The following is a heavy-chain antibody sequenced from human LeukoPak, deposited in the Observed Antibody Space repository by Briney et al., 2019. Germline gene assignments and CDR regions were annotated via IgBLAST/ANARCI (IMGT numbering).Heavy chain of an antibody. J-gene: IGHJ4*02. V-gene: IGHV4-59*01. CDR2: IYNSGDT. Sequence: SETLSLTCTFSGGSISAYYWSWIRQPPGKGLEWIGYIYNSGDTKYNPSLKCRVTISVDTSKNQLSLRLSSVTAADTAVYYCAGTPLNYYDSSGFYNSYFDYWGQGTLVIVSS. D-gene: IGHD3-22*01. CDR1: GGSISAYY. CDR3: AGTPLNYYDSSGFYNSYFDY.